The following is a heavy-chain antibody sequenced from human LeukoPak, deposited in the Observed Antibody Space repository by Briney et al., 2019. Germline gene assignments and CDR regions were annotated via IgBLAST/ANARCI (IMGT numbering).Heavy chain of an antibody. CDR3: AREAGKGIDY. V-gene: IGHV4-34*01. CDR2: INHSGST. Sequence: GSLRLSCTVSGFTVSTNSMSWVRQAPGKGLEWIGEINHSGSTNYNPSLKSRVTISVDTSKNQFSLKLSSVTAADTAVYYCAREAGKGIDYWGQGTLVTVSS. J-gene: IGHJ4*02. D-gene: IGHD6-13*01. CDR1: GFTVSTNS.